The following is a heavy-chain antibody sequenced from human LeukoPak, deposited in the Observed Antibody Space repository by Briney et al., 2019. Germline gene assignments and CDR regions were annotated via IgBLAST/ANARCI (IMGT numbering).Heavy chain of an antibody. V-gene: IGHV4-39*01. CDR1: GGSFSGYY. Sequence: SETLSLTCTVSGGSFSGYYWGWIRQPPGKGLEWIGSIYYSGSTYYNPSLKSRVTISVDTSKNQFSLKLSSVTAADTAVYYCARRHFVRWLVRGEEFDYWGQGTLVTVSS. CDR3: ARRHFVRWLVRGEEFDY. J-gene: IGHJ4*02. CDR2: IYYSGST. D-gene: IGHD6-19*01.